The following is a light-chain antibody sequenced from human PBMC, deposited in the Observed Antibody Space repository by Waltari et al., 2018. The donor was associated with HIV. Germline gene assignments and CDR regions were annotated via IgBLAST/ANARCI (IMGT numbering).Light chain of an antibody. CDR3: ASNRLDYTLI. J-gene: IGLJ2*01. CDR1: STDSRFYQS. CDR2: DIN. Sequence: QSALTQPASVSGFLGQSINISCTGISTDSRFYQSVSWYQQHPGKIPRLIIFDINNRPAGVSDHFSGARSGNSASLTFSGLQSGDEAHYYCASNRLDYTLIFGGGTKLTVL. V-gene: IGLV2-14*03.